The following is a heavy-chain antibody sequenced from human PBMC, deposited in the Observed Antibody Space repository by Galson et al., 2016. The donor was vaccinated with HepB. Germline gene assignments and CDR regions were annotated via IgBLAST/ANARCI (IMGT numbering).Heavy chain of an antibody. CDR3: AKGRCSGRGCDYFDY. CDR1: GFTFSTYI. CDR2: IAYDGSNK. D-gene: IGHD6-19*01. J-gene: IGHJ4*02. V-gene: IGHV3-30-3*01. Sequence: SLRLSCAASGFTFSTYIMHWVRQAPGKGLEWVALIAYDGSNKYYADSVKGRFTISRDNSKSTLYLQMNSLRAEDTAIYYCAKGRCSGRGCDYFDYWGQGTLVTVSS.